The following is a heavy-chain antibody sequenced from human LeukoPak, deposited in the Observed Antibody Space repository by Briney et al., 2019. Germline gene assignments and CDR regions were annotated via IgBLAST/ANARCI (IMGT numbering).Heavy chain of an antibody. CDR1: GGSIGSGSYY. V-gene: IGHV4-61*02. D-gene: IGHD3-9*01. CDR3: ARESMGQSSYYDILTGYYPTMDY. Sequence: SETLSLTCTVSGGSIGSGSYYWSWIRQPAGKGLEWIGRIYTSGSTNYNPSLKSRVTISVDTSKNQFSLKLSSVTAADTAVYYCARESMGQSSYYDILTGYYPTMDYWGQGTLVTVSS. CDR2: IYTSGST. J-gene: IGHJ4*02.